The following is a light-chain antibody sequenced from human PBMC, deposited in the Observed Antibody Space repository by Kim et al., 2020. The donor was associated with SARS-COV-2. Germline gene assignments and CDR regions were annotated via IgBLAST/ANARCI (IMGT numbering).Light chain of an antibody. CDR2: YDN. CDR3: QAWDSGTVV. J-gene: IGLJ2*01. Sequence: SYELTQPPSVSVSPGQTASITCSGDKLGDKHACWYQQKPGQSPVLVIYYDNKRPSGIRERFSGSNSGNTATLTISGTQAMDEADYYCQAWDSGTVVFGGG. CDR1: KLGDKH. V-gene: IGLV3-1*01.